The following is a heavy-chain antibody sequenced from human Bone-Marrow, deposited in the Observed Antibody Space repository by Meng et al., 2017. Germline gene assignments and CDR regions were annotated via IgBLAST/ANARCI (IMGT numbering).Heavy chain of an antibody. CDR2: IDYSGST. D-gene: IGHD3-3*01. CDR1: GGSISSSSYY. J-gene: IGHJ5*02. V-gene: IGHV4-39*07. CDR3: VYFWSGYFT. Sequence: QLQLQESGPGLVKPSETLSLTCTVSGGSISSSSYYWGWIRQPPGKALEWTGSIDYSGSTYYNPSLKSRVTISADTSKNQISLRLSSVIAADTAVYYCVYFWSGYFTSGQGTLVTVSS.